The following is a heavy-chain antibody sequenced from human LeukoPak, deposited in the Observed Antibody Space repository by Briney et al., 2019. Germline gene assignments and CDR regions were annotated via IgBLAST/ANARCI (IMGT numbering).Heavy chain of an antibody. J-gene: IGHJ4*02. CDR1: GFTVRSFY. D-gene: IGHD2-21*02. CDR2: IYNDGRT. CDR3: ARGTGEVTAGYY. V-gene: IGHV3-53*01. Sequence: PGGSLTLSCAASGFTVRSFYMSWLRQAPGKGLEWVSVIYNDGRTFYADSVKGRFTISRDDSKNTLSLQMTSLRADDTAVYYCARGTGEVTAGYYWGQGTLVTVSS.